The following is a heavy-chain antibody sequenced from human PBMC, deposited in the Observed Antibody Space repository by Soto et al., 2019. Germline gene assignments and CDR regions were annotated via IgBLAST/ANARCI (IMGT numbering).Heavy chain of an antibody. CDR1: GFSFSSYC. V-gene: IGHV3-7*01. Sequence: XGSLRLSCAASGFSFSSYCMSGVRQAPGKGLEWVANIKQDGSEKYYVDPVKGRFTISRDNAKNSLYLQMNSLRAEDTAVYYCAREEPWFGENWFDPWGQGTLVTVSS. J-gene: IGHJ5*02. D-gene: IGHD3-10*01. CDR3: AREEPWFGENWFDP. CDR2: IKQDGSEK.